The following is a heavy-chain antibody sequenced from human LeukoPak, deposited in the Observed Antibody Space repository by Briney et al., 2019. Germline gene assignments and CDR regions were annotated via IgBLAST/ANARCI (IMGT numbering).Heavy chain of an antibody. J-gene: IGHJ6*03. Sequence: ASVKVSCKASGYTLTSNYIHWVRQALGQGLEWMGIINPSGGSTTYAQKFQGRVTMTRDTSTSTVYMELTSLRSEDTAVYYCAKGRSDFFAYYYYLDVWGKGTTVTVSS. CDR2: INPSGGST. V-gene: IGHV1-46*03. D-gene: IGHD2-21*02. CDR3: AKGRSDFFAYYYYLDV. CDR1: GYTLTSNY.